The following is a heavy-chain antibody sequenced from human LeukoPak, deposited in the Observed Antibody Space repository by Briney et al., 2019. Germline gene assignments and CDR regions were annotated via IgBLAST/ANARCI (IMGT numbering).Heavy chain of an antibody. J-gene: IGHJ4*02. V-gene: IGHV4-59*01. CDR3: ARGYYDSSGFSAPFDY. CDR1: GGSTRSYY. CDR2: IYYSGST. D-gene: IGHD3-22*01. Sequence: SETLSLTCTVSGGSTRSYYWSWIRQPPGKGLEWIGYIYYSGSTNNSPSLWSRVTMSVDTSKNQFSLKLTSVTAADTAVYYCARGYYDSSGFSAPFDYWGQGTPVTVSS.